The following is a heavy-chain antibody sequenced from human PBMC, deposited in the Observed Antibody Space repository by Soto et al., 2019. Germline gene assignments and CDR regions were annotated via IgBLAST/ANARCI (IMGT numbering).Heavy chain of an antibody. CDR3: AKAYSNSWPNDWFDP. Sequence: EVPLLESGGGWLQPGGSLRLSCAASGFTFSSYAMNWVRQAPGKGLEWVSGITGSGAGSYYSDSVKGRFTISRDNSKNTRYLQMNSLRAEDTAVYYCAKAYSNSWPNDWFDPWGQGTVVTVSS. J-gene: IGHJ5*02. D-gene: IGHD6-13*01. CDR2: ITGSGAGS. V-gene: IGHV3-23*01. CDR1: GFTFSSYA.